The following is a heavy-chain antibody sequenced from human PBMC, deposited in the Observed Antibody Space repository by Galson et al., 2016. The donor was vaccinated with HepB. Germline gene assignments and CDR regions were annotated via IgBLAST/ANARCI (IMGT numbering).Heavy chain of an antibody. V-gene: IGHV1-3*01. J-gene: IGHJ3*02. CDR1: GYSFTTHS. D-gene: IGHD4/OR15-4a*01. Sequence: SVKVSCKASGYSFTTHSMHWVRQAPGQRLEWMGWLNGGTGETRSSERFQDRPTITIDTSASTAYMQLSSLRSEDTARYYCARELYGTIAFDIWGPGTMVAVSS. CDR2: LNGGTGET. CDR3: ARELYGTIAFDI.